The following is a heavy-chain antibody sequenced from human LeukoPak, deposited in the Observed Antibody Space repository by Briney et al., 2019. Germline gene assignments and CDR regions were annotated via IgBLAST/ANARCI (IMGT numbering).Heavy chain of an antibody. V-gene: IGHV4-59*01. CDR3: AREVVVVVAATAYNWFDP. J-gene: IGHJ5*02. Sequence: PSETLSLICTVSGGSISSYYWSWIRQPPGKGLEWIGYIYYSGSTNYNPSLKSRVTISVDTSKNQFSLKLSSVTAADTAVYYCAREVVVVVAATAYNWFDPWGQGTLVTVSS. CDR2: IYYSGST. CDR1: GGSISSYY. D-gene: IGHD2-15*01.